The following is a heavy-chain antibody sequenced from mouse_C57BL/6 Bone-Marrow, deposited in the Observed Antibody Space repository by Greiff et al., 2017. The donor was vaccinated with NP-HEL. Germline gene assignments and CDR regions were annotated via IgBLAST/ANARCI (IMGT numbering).Heavy chain of an antibody. D-gene: IGHD2-3*01. CDR1: GYAFTNYL. CDR2: INPGSGGT. CDR3: ARDGYDGYIGNYFDY. V-gene: IGHV1-54*01. Sequence: VQRVESGAELVRPGTSVKVSCKASGYAFTNYLIEWVKQRPGQGLEWIGVINPGSGGTNYNEKFKGKATLTADKSSSTAYMQLSSLTSEDSAVYFCARDGYDGYIGNYFDYGGQGTTLTVSS. J-gene: IGHJ2*01.